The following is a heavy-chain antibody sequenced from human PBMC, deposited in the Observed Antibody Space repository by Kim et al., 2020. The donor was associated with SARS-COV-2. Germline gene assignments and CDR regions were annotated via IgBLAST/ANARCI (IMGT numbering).Heavy chain of an antibody. CDR3: ARGGRGRYGTGLGFYYYYYGMDV. J-gene: IGHJ6*02. D-gene: IGHD3-10*01. CDR2: INHSGST. Sequence: SETLSLTCAVYGGSFSGYYWSWIRQPPGKGLEWIGEINHSGSTNYNPSLKSRVTISVDTSKNQFSLKLSSVTAADTAVYYCARGGRGRYGTGLGFYYYYYGMDVWGQGTTVTVSS. CDR1: GGSFSGYY. V-gene: IGHV4-34*01.